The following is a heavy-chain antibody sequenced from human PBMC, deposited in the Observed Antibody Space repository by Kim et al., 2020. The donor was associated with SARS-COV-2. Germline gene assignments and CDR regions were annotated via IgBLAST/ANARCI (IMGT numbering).Heavy chain of an antibody. Sequence: SETLSLTCAVSGGSISSSNWWSWVRQPPGKGLEWIGEIYHSGSTNYNPSLKSRVTISVDKSKNQFSLKLSSVTAADTAVYYCASLKGDYYDSSGHLDYWGQGTLVTVSS. CDR3: ASLKGDYYDSSGHLDY. J-gene: IGHJ4*02. V-gene: IGHV4-4*02. CDR2: IYHSGST. CDR1: GGSISSSNW. D-gene: IGHD3-22*01.